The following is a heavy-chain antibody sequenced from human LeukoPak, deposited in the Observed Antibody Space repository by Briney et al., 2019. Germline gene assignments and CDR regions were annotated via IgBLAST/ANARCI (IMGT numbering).Heavy chain of an antibody. Sequence: GGSLRLSCAASGFTFSSFAMSWVRQAPGKGLEWVSAISNTGGSTYYADSVKGRFTISRDKSKNTLSLQMNSLRAEDTAVYYCAQQVGYCSSGSCYFTYWGQGTLVTVSS. CDR2: ISNTGGST. CDR1: GFTFSSFA. CDR3: AQQVGYCSSGSCYFTY. J-gene: IGHJ1*01. V-gene: IGHV3-23*01. D-gene: IGHD2-15*01.